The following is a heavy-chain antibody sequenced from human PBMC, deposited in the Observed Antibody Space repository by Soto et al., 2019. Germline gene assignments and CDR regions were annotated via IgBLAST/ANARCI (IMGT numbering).Heavy chain of an antibody. CDR1: GFSLTNTRVG. J-gene: IGHJ4*02. V-gene: IGHV2-26*01. Sequence: QVTLKESGPVLVKPPETLTLTCTVSGFSLTNTRVGVGWIRQPPGKALEWLAHIFSNDEKSYSTSLKNRLTNSKDTSKSQVVLTMTNMDPVDTATYYCARTLRYDFWSGYFDYWGQGALVTVSS. CDR3: ARTLRYDFWSGYFDY. D-gene: IGHD3-3*01. CDR2: IFSNDEK.